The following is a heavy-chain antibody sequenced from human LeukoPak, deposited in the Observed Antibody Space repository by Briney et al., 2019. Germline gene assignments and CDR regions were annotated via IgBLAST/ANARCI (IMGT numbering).Heavy chain of an antibody. V-gene: IGHV3-49*03. CDR1: GFTFGDYA. CDR2: IRSKAYGGTT. D-gene: IGHD3-16*01. Sequence: GGSLRLSCTASGFTFGDYAMSWFRQAPGKGLEWVGFIRSKAYGGTTEYAASVKGRFTISRDNAKNSLFLQMNSLRVEDTAVFYCVAWGSLVVWGQGTLVTVSS. J-gene: IGHJ4*02. CDR3: VAWGSLVV.